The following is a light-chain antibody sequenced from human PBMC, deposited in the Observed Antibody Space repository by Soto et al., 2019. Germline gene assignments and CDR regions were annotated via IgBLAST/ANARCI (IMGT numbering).Light chain of an antibody. CDR2: DAS. V-gene: IGKV3-11*01. Sequence: EVVLTQSPATLSLSPGDGATLSCRASQSVRGHLAWYQQKPGQAPRLLIYDASNRATGIPARFSGSGSETDFTLTISSLEPEDFAVYYCQQRRNWHKTFGQGPKVEI. CDR3: QQRRNWHKT. CDR1: QSVRGH. J-gene: IGKJ1*01.